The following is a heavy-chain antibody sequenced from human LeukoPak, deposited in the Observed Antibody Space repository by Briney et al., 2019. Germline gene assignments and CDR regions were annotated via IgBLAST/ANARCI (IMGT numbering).Heavy chain of an antibody. CDR1: GFSFSSYE. D-gene: IGHD5-12*01. CDR2: SSSGGASI. Sequence: AGGSLRLSCAASGFSFSSYEMNWVRQAPGKGLEWVSYSSSGGASIYYADSVKGRFTISRDNAKNSLYLQMNSLRDEDTAVYYCAREYSGAFDYWGQGTLVTVSS. V-gene: IGHV3-48*03. J-gene: IGHJ4*02. CDR3: AREYSGAFDY.